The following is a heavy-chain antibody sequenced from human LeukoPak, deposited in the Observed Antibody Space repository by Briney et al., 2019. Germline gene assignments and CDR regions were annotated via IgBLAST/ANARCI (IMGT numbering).Heavy chain of an antibody. CDR3: AGTAAGTLG. J-gene: IGHJ4*02. CDR1: GFTFSTYG. Sequence: GGSLRLSCAASGFTFSTYGTHWVRQAPGKGLEWVAVIWYDGSNKYYADSVKGRFTISRDNSKNTLYLQMNSLRAEDTAVYYCAGTAAGTLGWGQGTLVTVSS. V-gene: IGHV3-33*01. CDR2: IWYDGSNK. D-gene: IGHD6-13*01.